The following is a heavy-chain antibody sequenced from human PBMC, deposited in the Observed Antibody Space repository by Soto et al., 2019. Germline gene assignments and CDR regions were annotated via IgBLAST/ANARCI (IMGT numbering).Heavy chain of an antibody. CDR2: IYYSGST. CDR3: ARRMVRGALDY. CDR1: GGSISSYY. Sequence: PSETLSLTCTVSGGSISSYYWSWIRQPPGKGLEWIGYIYYSGSTNYNPSLKSRVTISVDTSKNQFSLKLSSVTAADTAVYYCARRMVRGALDYWGQGTLVTVSS. D-gene: IGHD3-10*01. J-gene: IGHJ4*02. V-gene: IGHV4-59*08.